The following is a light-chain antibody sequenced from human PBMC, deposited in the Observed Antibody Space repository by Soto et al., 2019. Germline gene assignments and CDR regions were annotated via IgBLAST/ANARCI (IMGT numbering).Light chain of an antibody. Sequence: QSVLTQPASVSGSPGQSITISCTGTTIDVGSYSLVSWYQHHPGKAPQLMIYEASKRPSGVSNRFSGSKSGNTASLTISGLQAEDEADYYCYSAGGSYYVFGTGTKVTV. V-gene: IGLV2-23*01. CDR2: EAS. CDR3: YSAGGSYYV. CDR1: TIDVGSYSL. J-gene: IGLJ1*01.